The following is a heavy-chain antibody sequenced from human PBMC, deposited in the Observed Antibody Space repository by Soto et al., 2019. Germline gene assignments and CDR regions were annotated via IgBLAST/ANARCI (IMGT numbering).Heavy chain of an antibody. V-gene: IGHV3-48*03. CDR2: ISSSSSTL. J-gene: IGHJ2*01. CDR3: ARGGSGSYFWYFNL. CDR1: GFTFSRYE. D-gene: IGHD1-26*01. Sequence: GSLRLSCADSGFTFSRYEMNWIRQAPGKGLEWVSYISSSSSTLYYADSVKGRFTIPRDNAKNSLYLQMNSLRAEDTAVYYCARGGSGSYFWYFNLWGRGTLVTVSS.